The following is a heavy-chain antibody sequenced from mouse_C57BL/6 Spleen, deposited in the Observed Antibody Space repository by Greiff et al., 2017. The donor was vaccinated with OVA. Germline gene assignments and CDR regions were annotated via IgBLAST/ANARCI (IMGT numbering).Heavy chain of an antibody. CDR3: ARDKEIYFDY. CDR1: GYSITSGYY. Sequence: EVKLEESGPGLVKPSQSLSLTCSVTGYSITSGYYWNWIRQFPGNKLEWMGYISYDGSNNYNPSLKNRISITRDTSKNQFFLKLNSVTTEDTATYYCARDKEIYFDYWGQGTTLTVSS. J-gene: IGHJ2*01. V-gene: IGHV3-6*01. CDR2: ISYDGSN.